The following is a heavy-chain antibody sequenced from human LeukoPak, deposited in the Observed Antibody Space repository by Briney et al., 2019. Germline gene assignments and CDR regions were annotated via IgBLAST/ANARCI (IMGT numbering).Heavy chain of an antibody. CDR3: AKESTSHPSYGMDV. D-gene: IGHD2-2*01. J-gene: IGHJ6*02. CDR2: ISWNSGSI. V-gene: IGHV3-9*01. CDR1: GFTFDDYA. Sequence: PGGSLRLSCAASGFTFDDYAMHWVRQAPGKGLEWVSGISWNSGSIGYADSVKGRFTISRDNAKNSLYLQMNSLRAEDTALYYCAKESTSHPSYGMDVRGQGTTVTVSS.